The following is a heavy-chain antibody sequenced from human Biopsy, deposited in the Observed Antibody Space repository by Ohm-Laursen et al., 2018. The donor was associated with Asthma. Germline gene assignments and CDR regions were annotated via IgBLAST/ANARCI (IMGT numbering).Heavy chain of an antibody. J-gene: IGHJ3*01. CDR1: GYNFISFA. V-gene: IGHV1-3*04. Sequence: ASVKVSCKASGYNFISFAIHWVRQAPGQRLEWMGWVNTGNGDTKYSQKFQGRVTITRDTSASTAYMELSSLRSEDTATYYCARTYYDFLTGQVKDVFGVWGQGTMVTVSS. CDR2: VNTGNGDT. CDR3: ARTYYDFLTGQVKDVFGV. D-gene: IGHD3-9*01.